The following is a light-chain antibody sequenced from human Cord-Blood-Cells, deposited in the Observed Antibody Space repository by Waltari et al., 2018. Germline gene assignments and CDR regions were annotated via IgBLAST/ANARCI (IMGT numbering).Light chain of an antibody. CDR3: QQYNNWPPYT. Sequence: EIVMTQSPATLSVYPGERATLSCRASQSVSSNLAWYQQNPGQAPRLLIYGASTRATGIPARFSGSGSGTEFTLTISSLQSEDFAVYYCQQYNNWPPYTFGQGTKLEIK. V-gene: IGKV3-15*01. CDR2: GAS. CDR1: QSVSSN. J-gene: IGKJ2*01.